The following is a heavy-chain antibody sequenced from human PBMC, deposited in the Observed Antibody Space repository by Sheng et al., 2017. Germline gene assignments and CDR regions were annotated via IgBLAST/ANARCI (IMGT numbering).Heavy chain of an antibody. CDR1: GFSLTTDGMC. Sequence: QVTLRESGPAVLRPTQTLTLTCTFSGFSLTTDGMCVTWVRQPPGLALEWLARIDWDDDTYYSASSXGQSHHLKDTSKNKVVLTMTNVGPMDTATYYCARMQRGGKEHSSSSNYYYMDVWGQRDHGHRLL. J-gene: IGHJ6*03. V-gene: IGHV2-70*15. CDR3: ARMQRGGKEHSSSSNYYYMDV. D-gene: IGHD6-6*01. CDR2: IDWDDDT.